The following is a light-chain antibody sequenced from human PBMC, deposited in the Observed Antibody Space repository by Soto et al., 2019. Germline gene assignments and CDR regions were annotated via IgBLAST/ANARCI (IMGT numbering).Light chain of an antibody. CDR2: DAA. Sequence: DIQLTQSPSSLSASVGDRVTITCQASQDINRYVNWYQQQLGKAPKLLMFDAATLESGVPSRFSGSGSGTEFTLTISSLQPEDFATYFCQQYDSIPPTFGGGTKVDIQ. V-gene: IGKV1-33*01. CDR1: QDINRY. J-gene: IGKJ4*01. CDR3: QQYDSIPPT.